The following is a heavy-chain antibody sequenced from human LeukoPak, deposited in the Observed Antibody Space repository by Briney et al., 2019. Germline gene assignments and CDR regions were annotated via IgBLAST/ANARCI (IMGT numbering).Heavy chain of an antibody. D-gene: IGHD3-10*01. V-gene: IGHV3-21*01. CDR3: ARGLLWFGEFRGFDY. CDR2: ISGSSSYI. Sequence: GGSLRLSCAASGFTFSSYSMNWVRQAPGKGLEWVSSISGSSSYIYYADSVKGRFTISRHNAKNSLYLQMNSLRAEDTAVYYCARGLLWFGEFRGFDYWGQGTLVTVSS. CDR1: GFTFSSYS. J-gene: IGHJ4*02.